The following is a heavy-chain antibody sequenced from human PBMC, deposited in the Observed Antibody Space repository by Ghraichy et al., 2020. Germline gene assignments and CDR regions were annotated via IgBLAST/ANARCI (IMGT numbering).Heavy chain of an antibody. CDR3: ARLARNLGGIPKLVYYYYMDV. CDR2: INHSGST. D-gene: IGHD1-1*01. Sequence: SETLSLTCAVYGGSFSGYYWSWIRQPPGKGLEWIGEINHSGSTNYNPSLKSRVTISVDTSKNQFSLKLSSVTAADTAVYYCARLARNLGGIPKLVYYYYMDVWGKGTTVTVSS. V-gene: IGHV4-34*01. CDR1: GGSFSGYY. J-gene: IGHJ6*03.